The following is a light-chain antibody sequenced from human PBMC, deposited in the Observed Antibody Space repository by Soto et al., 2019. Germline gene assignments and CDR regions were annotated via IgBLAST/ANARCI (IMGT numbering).Light chain of an antibody. CDR3: HQYGSSRT. CDR1: QSVSSRY. J-gene: IGKJ1*01. CDR2: GAS. V-gene: IGKV3-20*01. Sequence: EIVLTQSPGTLTLSPGERVALSCRASQSVSSRYLAWYQHKPGQAPRLLIYGASNRATGIPDRFSGSGSGTDFTLTISRLEPEDFAVYYCHQYGSSRTFGQGTKVEVK.